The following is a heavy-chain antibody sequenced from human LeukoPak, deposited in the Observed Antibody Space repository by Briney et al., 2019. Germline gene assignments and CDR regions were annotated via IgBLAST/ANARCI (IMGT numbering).Heavy chain of an antibody. D-gene: IGHD3-10*01. Sequence: PSETLSFNCAVSAGSIPNYYWSWIPQPAGQGLEWIGRPSASGNTNYSPSLKSRVTMSADTSKNQFSLKLTSVTAADTAVYYCAREATMAVWGQGTLVTVSS. CDR1: AGSIPNYY. J-gene: IGHJ4*02. CDR3: AREATMAV. CDR2: PSASGNT. V-gene: IGHV4-4*07.